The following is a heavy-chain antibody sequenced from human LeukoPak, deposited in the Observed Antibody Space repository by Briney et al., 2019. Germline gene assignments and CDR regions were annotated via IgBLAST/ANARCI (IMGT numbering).Heavy chain of an antibody. V-gene: IGHV1-18*01. Sequence: ASVKVSCKASGYTFTSYGISWVRQAPGQGLEWMGWISAYNGNTNYAQKLQGRVTMTTDTSTSTAYMELRSLRSDDTAVYYCARERTRYCSSTSCYFDPWGQRTLVTVSS. CDR2: ISAYNGNT. J-gene: IGHJ5*02. CDR1: GYTFTSYG. D-gene: IGHD2-2*01. CDR3: ARERTRYCSSTSCYFDP.